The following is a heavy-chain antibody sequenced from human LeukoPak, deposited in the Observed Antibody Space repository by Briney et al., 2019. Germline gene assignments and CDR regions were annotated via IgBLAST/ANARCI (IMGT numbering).Heavy chain of an antibody. J-gene: IGHJ3*02. V-gene: IGHV3-21*01. CDR1: GFTFSSYS. CDR3: ARHPDNWNDDDAFDI. CDR2: ISSSSSYI. Sequence: PGGSLRLPCAASGFTFSSYSMNWVRQAPGKGLEWVSSISSSSSYIYYADSVKGRFTISRDNAKNSLYLQMNSLRAEDTAVYYCARHPDNWNDDDAFDIWGQGTMVTVSS. D-gene: IGHD1-20*01.